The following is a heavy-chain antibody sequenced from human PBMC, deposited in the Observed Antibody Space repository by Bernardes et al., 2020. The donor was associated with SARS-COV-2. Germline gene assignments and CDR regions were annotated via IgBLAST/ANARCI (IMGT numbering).Heavy chain of an antibody. CDR3: AKDYDYYDSSGYFDY. Sequence: GGSLRLSCAASGFTFDDYAMHWVRQAPGKGLEWVSGISWNSGSIGYADSVKGRFTISRDNAKNSLYLQMNSLRAEDTALYYCAKDYDYYDSSGYFDYWGQGTLVTVSS. CDR1: GFTFDDYA. CDR2: ISWNSGSI. V-gene: IGHV3-9*01. J-gene: IGHJ4*02. D-gene: IGHD3-22*01.